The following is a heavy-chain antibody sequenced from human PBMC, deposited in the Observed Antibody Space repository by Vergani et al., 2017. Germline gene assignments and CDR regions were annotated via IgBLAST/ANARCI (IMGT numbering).Heavy chain of an antibody. V-gene: IGHV3-21*06. CDR3: AREESRTSYCNDY. J-gene: IGHJ4*02. CDR2: ISSSSRYI. Sequence: EVQLVESGGGLVQPGGSLRLSCAASGFTFTSHSMNWVRQAPGKGLEWVSSISSSSRYIYYSDSVKGRFTISRDNAKNSLFLQMNSLRAEDTAVYYCAREESRTSYCNDYWGQGTLVTV. CDR1: GFTFTSHS. D-gene: IGHD2-2*01.